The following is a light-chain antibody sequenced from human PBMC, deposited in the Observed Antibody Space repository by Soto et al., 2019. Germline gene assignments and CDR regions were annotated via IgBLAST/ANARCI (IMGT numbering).Light chain of an antibody. CDR2: AVA. CDR1: SSDVGGYNY. CDR3: YSYKGNSDV. V-gene: IGLV2-11*01. J-gene: IGLJ1*01. Sequence: QSVLTQPRSVSGSPGQSVAISCTGTSSDVGGYNYVSWYQQLPGKAPKLMIYAVARRPSGVPDRLSGSKSGNTACLAISGVQAEDEADYFCYSYKGNSDVVGTGTKVTLL.